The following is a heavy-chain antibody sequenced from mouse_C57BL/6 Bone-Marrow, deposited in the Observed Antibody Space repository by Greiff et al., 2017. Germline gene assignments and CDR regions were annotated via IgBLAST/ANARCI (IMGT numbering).Heavy chain of an antibody. CDR1: GYTFTSYW. Sequence: QVQLQQPGAELVKPGASVKLSCKASGYTFTSYWLPWVRQRPGPGLAWVGMIHPNRGSTNYNDKFKSKATLTVDKSSSTFYMQLSSLTSEDSAVYYCARDGYSWYVDVWGTGTTVTVSS. CDR3: ARDGYSWYVDV. V-gene: IGHV1-64*01. CDR2: IHPNRGST. J-gene: IGHJ1*03. D-gene: IGHD2-3*01.